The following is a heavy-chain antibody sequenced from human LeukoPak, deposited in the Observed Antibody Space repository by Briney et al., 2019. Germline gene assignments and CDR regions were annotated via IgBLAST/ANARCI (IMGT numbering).Heavy chain of an antibody. Sequence: GASVKVSCKASGYTFTSYDINWVRQASGQGLEWMGWMNPNSGNTGYAQKFQGRVTITRNTSISTAYMELSSLRSEDTAVYYCARGRLHYYYVSSDYYYMDVWGKGTTVTVSS. J-gene: IGHJ6*03. CDR3: ARGRLHYYYVSSDYYYMDV. CDR2: MNPNSGNT. D-gene: IGHD3-22*01. CDR1: GYTFTSYD. V-gene: IGHV1-8*03.